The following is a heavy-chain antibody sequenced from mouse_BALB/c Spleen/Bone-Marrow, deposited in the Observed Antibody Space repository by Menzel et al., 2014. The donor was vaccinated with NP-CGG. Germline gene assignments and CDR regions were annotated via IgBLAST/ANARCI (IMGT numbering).Heavy chain of an antibody. CDR3: ARWEYYAMDY. CDR2: IDPANGNT. CDR1: GFNIKDTY. D-gene: IGHD4-1*01. Sequence: VQLQQSGAELVKPGASVKLSCTASGFNIKDTYMHWVKQRPEQGLEWIGRIDPANGNTKYDPKFQGKATITADTSSNTAYLQLSSLTSEDTAVCYCARWEYYAMDYWGQETSVTVSS. J-gene: IGHJ4*01. V-gene: IGHV14-3*02.